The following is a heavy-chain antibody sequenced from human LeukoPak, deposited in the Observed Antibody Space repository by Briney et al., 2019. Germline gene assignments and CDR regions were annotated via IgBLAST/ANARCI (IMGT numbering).Heavy chain of an antibody. CDR1: GYTLTELS. CDR2: FDPEDGET. J-gene: IGHJ3*02. D-gene: IGHD3-10*01. CDR3: ARAMVRISMIRGVTFSTGHGFDI. V-gene: IGHV1-24*01. Sequence: GASVKVSCKVSGYTLTELSMHWVRQAPGKGLEWMGGFDPEDGETIYAQKFQGRVTMTEDTSTDTAYMELSSLRSEDTAVYYCARAMVRISMIRGVTFSTGHGFDIWGQGTMVTVSS.